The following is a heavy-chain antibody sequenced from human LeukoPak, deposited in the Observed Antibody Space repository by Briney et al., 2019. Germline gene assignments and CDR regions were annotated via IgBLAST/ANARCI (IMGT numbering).Heavy chain of an antibody. J-gene: IGHJ3*02. Sequence: GGSLRLSCAASGFAFSTYTMHWVRQAPGKGPEWVSVISHDDTHKYYADAVAGRFTISRDNSKNTLYLQMNSLRAEDTAVYYCARERHYGGATQAFDIWGQGTMVTVSS. CDR1: GFAFSTYT. V-gene: IGHV3-30*14. D-gene: IGHD1-26*01. CDR3: ARERHYGGATQAFDI. CDR2: ISHDDTHK.